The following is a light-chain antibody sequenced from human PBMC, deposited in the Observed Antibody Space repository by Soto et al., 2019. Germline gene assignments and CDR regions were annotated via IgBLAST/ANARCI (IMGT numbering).Light chain of an antibody. CDR3: QNYNSAPFT. CDR1: PGISIY. CDR2: AAS. Sequence: DFQMTQSPSSLSASVGDRVTITCRASPGISIYLAWYQQKPGRVPTLLIYAASTLQSGVPSRFSGRGSGTDFNLTIGSLQPEDGATYYGQNYNSAPFTFGPGTKVDIK. J-gene: IGKJ3*01. V-gene: IGKV1-27*01.